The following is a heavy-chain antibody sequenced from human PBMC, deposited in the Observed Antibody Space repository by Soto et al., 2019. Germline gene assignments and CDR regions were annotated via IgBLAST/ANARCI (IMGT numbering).Heavy chain of an antibody. J-gene: IGHJ5*02. CDR2: IYYSGST. Sequence: SETLSLTCTVSGGSISSGDYYWSWIRQPPGKGLEWIGYIYYSGSTYYNPSLKSRVTISVDTSKNQFSLKLTSVTAADTAVYYCARGAATVTPGLFDPWGQGTLVTVSS. CDR3: ARGAATVTPGLFDP. V-gene: IGHV4-30-4*01. CDR1: GGSISSGDYY. D-gene: IGHD4-17*01.